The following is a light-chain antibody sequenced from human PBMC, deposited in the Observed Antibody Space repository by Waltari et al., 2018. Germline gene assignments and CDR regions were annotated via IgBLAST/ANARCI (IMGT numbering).Light chain of an antibody. CDR3: ETGGHGTWV. V-gene: IGLV4-69*01. J-gene: IGLJ3*02. CDR1: SGHSSNI. CDR2: VNSDGSH. Sequence: SLGASVKLTCTLSSGHSSNIIAWLQQQPGKGPRYLMQVNSDGSHRKGDEIPDRFSGSSSGAERYLTISSLQSEDEADYYCETGGHGTWVFGGGTKLTVL.